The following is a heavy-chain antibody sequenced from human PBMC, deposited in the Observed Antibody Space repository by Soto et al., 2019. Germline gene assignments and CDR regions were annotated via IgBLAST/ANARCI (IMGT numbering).Heavy chain of an antibody. CDR3: AKDRLGYCSSTSCYDFDY. Sequence: GGPLRLSCAASGFTFDDYAMHWVRQAPGKGLEWVSGISWNSGSIGYADSVKGRFTISRDNAKNSLYLQMNSLRAEDTALYYCAKDRLGYCSSTSCYDFDYWGQGTLVTVSS. D-gene: IGHD2-2*01. V-gene: IGHV3-9*01. J-gene: IGHJ4*02. CDR1: GFTFDDYA. CDR2: ISWNSGSI.